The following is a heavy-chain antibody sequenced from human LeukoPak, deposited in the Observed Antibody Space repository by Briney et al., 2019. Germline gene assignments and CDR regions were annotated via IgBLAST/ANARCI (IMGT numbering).Heavy chain of an antibody. D-gene: IGHD3-16*01. Sequence: SETLSLTCTVSGGPISSGGYYWSWIRQHPGKGLEWIGYIYYSGSTYYNPSLKSRVTISVDTSKNQFSLKLSSVTAADTAVYYCARERGGYFDYWGQGTLVTVSS. CDR3: ARERGGYFDY. J-gene: IGHJ4*02. CDR1: GGPISSGGYY. V-gene: IGHV4-31*03. CDR2: IYYSGST.